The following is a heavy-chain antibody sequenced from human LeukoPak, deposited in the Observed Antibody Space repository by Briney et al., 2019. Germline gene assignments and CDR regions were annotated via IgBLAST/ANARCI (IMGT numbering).Heavy chain of an antibody. CDR2: LYSGSST. Sequence: GGYLRLSCAASAFTVSSNYMSWVRQAPGKGLEWVSILYSGSSTYYADSVKGRFTISRDTSRNTLYLQMNSLRAEDTAIYYCARARTYSSGWWYYFDYWGQGTLVTVSS. CDR3: ARARTYSSGWWYYFDY. D-gene: IGHD6-19*01. J-gene: IGHJ4*02. V-gene: IGHV3-66*01. CDR1: AFTVSSNY.